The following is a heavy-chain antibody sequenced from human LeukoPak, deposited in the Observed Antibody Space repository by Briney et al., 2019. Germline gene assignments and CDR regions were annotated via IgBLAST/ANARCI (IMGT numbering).Heavy chain of an antibody. Sequence: GGSLRLSCAASGFTFNSYWMHWVRQAPGKGLVWVSRINSDGSSTSYADSVKGRFTISRDNAKNTLYLQMNSLRAEDTAVYYCARGGSGYRYDWLFDYWGQGTLVTVSS. D-gene: IGHD5-18*01. CDR3: ARGGSGYRYDWLFDY. CDR1: GFTFNSYW. CDR2: INSDGSST. V-gene: IGHV3-74*01. J-gene: IGHJ4*02.